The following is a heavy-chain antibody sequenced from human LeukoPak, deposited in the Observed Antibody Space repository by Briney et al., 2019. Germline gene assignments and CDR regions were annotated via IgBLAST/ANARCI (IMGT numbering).Heavy chain of an antibody. D-gene: IGHD2/OR15-2a*01. J-gene: IGHJ6*02. CDR2: IYDSGST. CDR1: GGSMTNLY. CDR3: AKGGSTNFYYGDV. Sequence: SDTLSLTCIVSGGSMTNLYWTWIRQPPGKGLEWIGDIYDSGSTRYNTSLESRVTISVDTSKNQFSLKLSSVTAEDTAVYYCAKGGSTNFYYGDVWGQGTKVTVSS. V-gene: IGHV4-59*07.